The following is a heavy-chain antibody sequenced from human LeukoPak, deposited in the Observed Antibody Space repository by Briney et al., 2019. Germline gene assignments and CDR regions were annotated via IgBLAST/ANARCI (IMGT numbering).Heavy chain of an antibody. Sequence: GASVKVSCKVSGYTFTNYAMNWVRQAPGQGLGWMGWIHPSTGDPTYAQGFTGRFVFSLDTSVSTTYLQISSLKAEDTAVYFCARAFQSLGGLSLPDYWGQGTLVTVSS. D-gene: IGHD3-16*02. CDR1: GYTFTNYA. V-gene: IGHV7-4-1*02. CDR2: IHPSTGDP. J-gene: IGHJ4*02. CDR3: ARAFQSLGGLSLPDY.